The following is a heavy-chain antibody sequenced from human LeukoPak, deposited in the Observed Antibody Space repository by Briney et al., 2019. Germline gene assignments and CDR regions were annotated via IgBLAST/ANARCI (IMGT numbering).Heavy chain of an antibody. CDR2: IKQDGSEK. D-gene: IGHD6-19*01. Sequence: GGSLRLSCAASGFTFSSYWMSWVRQAPGKGLEWVANIKQDGSEKYYVDSVKGRFTISRDNAKNSLYLQMNSLRAEDTAVYYCAKETGYSSVYYMDVWGKGTTVTVSS. CDR3: AKETGYSSVYYMDV. J-gene: IGHJ6*03. CDR1: GFTFSSYW. V-gene: IGHV3-7*03.